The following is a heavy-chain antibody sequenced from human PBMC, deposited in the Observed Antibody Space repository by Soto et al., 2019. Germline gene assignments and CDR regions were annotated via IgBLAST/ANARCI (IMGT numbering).Heavy chain of an antibody. CDR2: ISYDGSNK. CDR3: AKVSGKIVVVMGYFDY. V-gene: IGHV3-30*18. CDR1: GFTFSSYG. D-gene: IGHD3-22*01. Sequence: GGSLRLSCAASGFTFSSYGMHWVRQAPGKGLEWVAVISYDGSNKYYADSVKGRFTISRDNSKNTLYLQMNSLRAEDTAVYYCAKVSGKIVVVMGYFDYWGQGTLVTVSS. J-gene: IGHJ4*02.